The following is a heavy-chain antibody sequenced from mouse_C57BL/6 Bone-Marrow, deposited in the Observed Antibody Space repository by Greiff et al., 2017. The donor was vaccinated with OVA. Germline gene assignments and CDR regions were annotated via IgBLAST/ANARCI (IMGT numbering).Heavy chain of an antibody. V-gene: IGHV1-82*01. J-gene: IGHJ3*01. CDR1: GYAFSSSW. Sequence: LQESGPELVKPGASVKISCKASGYAFSSSWMNWVKQRPGKGLEWIGRIYPGDGDTNYNGKFKGKATLTADKSSSTAYMQLSSLTSEDSAVYFCARKDYSNPGFAYWGQGTLVTVSA. CDR3: ARKDYSNPGFAY. D-gene: IGHD2-5*01. CDR2: IYPGDGDT.